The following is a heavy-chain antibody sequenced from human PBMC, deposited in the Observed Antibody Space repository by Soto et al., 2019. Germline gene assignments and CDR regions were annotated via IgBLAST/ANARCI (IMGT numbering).Heavy chain of an antibody. J-gene: IGHJ4*02. V-gene: IGHV5-10-1*01. CDR3: ARLGYGYYFDY. Sequence: GESLKISCKGSGYRFTNSWITWVRQMPGKGLEWMGRIDPSDSYTNYSPSFQGHVTISVDKSISTAYLQWSSLKASDTAIYYCARLGYGYYFDYWGQGTLVTVSS. CDR1: GYRFTNSW. CDR2: IDPSDSYT. D-gene: IGHD1-1*01.